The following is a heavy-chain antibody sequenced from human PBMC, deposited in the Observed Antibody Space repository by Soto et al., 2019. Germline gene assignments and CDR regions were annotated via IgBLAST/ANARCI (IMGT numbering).Heavy chain of an antibody. Sequence: SETLSLTCTVSGGSIRSGGYYWSWVRQNPRRGLEWIGNIYYSGNTYYNPSLKSRLTIPVDTSKNQFSLNLSSVTAADTAVYYCARDRLMATAGTARHYFGLDVWGQGTTVTVSS. CDR1: GGSIRSGGYY. V-gene: IGHV4-31*03. CDR3: ARDRLMATAGTARHYFGLDV. J-gene: IGHJ6*02. D-gene: IGHD5-18*01. CDR2: IYYSGNT.